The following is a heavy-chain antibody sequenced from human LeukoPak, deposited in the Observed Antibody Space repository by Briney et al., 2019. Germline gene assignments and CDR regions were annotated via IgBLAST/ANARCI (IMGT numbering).Heavy chain of an antibody. CDR2: IRFDGSSN. V-gene: IGHV3-30*02. J-gene: IGHJ4*02. D-gene: IGHD1-26*01. CDR1: GFTFSSYG. Sequence: PGGSLRLSCAASGFTFSSYGMHGVRQAPGKGLEWVAFIRFDGSSNYSADSVKGRFTISRDNSKNTLFLQIISLRAEDTALYFCVTSAFDFWGQGTLLTVSS. CDR3: VTSAFDF.